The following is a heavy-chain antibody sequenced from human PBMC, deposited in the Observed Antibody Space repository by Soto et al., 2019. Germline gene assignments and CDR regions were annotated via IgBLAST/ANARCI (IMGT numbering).Heavy chain of an antibody. CDR2: IYPGDSDT. CDR3: ARRYYYGSGSYFPLYYFDY. CDR1: GYSFTSYW. Sequence: GESLKISCKGSGYSFTSYWIGWVRQMPGKGLEWMGIIYPGDSDTRYSPSFKGQVTISADKSISTAYLQWSSLKASDTAMYYCARRYYYGSGSYFPLYYFDYWGQGTLVTVSS. J-gene: IGHJ4*02. D-gene: IGHD3-10*01. V-gene: IGHV5-51*01.